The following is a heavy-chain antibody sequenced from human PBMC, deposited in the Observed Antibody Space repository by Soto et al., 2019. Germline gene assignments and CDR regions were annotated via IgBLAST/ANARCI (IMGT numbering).Heavy chain of an antibody. V-gene: IGHV3-74*01. J-gene: IGHJ1*01. CDR1: GFTFSSYW. Sequence: GESLKISCAASGFTFSSYWMHWVRQVPGKGLVCVSRIHFDGSTTFYADSVKGRFTISRDNSKNTLYLQMNSLRAEDTAVYYCARDLGYDSSTCHWGQGTLVTVSS. D-gene: IGHD3-22*01. CDR2: IHFDGSTT. CDR3: ARDLGYDSSTCH.